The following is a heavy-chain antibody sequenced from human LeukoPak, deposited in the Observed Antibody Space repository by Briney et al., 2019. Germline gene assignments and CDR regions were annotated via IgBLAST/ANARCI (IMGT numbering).Heavy chain of an antibody. CDR1: GFTFSSYE. D-gene: IGHD3-22*01. Sequence: GGSLRLSCAASGFTFSSYEMNWVRQAPGKGLEWLSYISSSGRTIYYADAVKGRFTSSRDNAKNSLYLQMNSLRAGDTAVYYCARGTPLSAYLFDYWGQGSLVTVAS. V-gene: IGHV3-48*03. CDR2: ISSSGRTI. CDR3: ARGTPLSAYLFDY. J-gene: IGHJ4*02.